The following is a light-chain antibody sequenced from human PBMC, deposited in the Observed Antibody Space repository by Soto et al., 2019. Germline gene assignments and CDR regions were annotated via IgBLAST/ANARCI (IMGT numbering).Light chain of an antibody. CDR1: QDISNY. CDR3: QQYDKLPRYT. CDR2: DAS. Sequence: DIQMTQSPSSLSASVGDRVTITCQASQDISNYLNWYQQKPGKAPKLLIYDASNLETGVPSRFSGSGSGTDFTFTISSLQPEDIATYYCQQYDKLPRYTFVQGTKLEIK. J-gene: IGKJ2*01. V-gene: IGKV1-33*01.